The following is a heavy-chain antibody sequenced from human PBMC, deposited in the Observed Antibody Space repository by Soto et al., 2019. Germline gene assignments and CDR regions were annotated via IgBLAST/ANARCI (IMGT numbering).Heavy chain of an antibody. Sequence: QVHLQQWGAGLLKPSETLSLTCAVYGGSVNGYYWNWIRQPPGKGLEWIGEINHTGGTHYNPSPKSRVTMSVDTSKTQFSLRLSSVTAADTAIYYCATRITVFGLLIPPFDPWGQGTQVTVSS. CDR1: GGSVNGYY. CDR3: ATRITVFGLLIPPFDP. D-gene: IGHD3-3*01. J-gene: IGHJ5*02. V-gene: IGHV4-34*02. CDR2: INHTGGT.